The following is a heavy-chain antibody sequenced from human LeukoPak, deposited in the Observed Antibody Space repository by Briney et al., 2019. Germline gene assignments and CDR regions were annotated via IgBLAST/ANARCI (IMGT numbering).Heavy chain of an antibody. CDR2: MYADGST. CDR3: ARDRYRSGCMDV. D-gene: IGHD6-19*01. Sequence: QSGGSLTLSCAASGLTVGINYMSWVRQPPGKGLEWVSFMYADGSTDYAASVQGRFTISRDNSKNTLYLQMNTLRAEDTAIYYCARDRYRSGCMDVWGQGTTVTVS. J-gene: IGHJ6*02. V-gene: IGHV3-53*01. CDR1: GLTVGINY.